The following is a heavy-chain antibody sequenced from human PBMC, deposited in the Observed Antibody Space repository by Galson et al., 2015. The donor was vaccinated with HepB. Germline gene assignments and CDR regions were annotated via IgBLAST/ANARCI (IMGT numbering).Heavy chain of an antibody. CDR2: ISSSSSYT. D-gene: IGHD2-2*01. CDR1: GFTFSDYY. J-gene: IGHJ4*02. CDR3: ARVDHRYCSSTSCQDKYYFDY. V-gene: IGHV3-11*05. Sequence: SLRLSCAASGFTFSDYYMSWIRQAPGKGLEWVSYISSSSSYTNYADSVKGRFTISRDNAKNSLYLQMNSLRAEDTAVYYCARVDHRYCSSTSCQDKYYFDYWGQGTLVTVSS.